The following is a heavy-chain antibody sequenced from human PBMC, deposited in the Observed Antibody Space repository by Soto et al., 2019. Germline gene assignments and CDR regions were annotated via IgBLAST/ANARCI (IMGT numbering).Heavy chain of an antibody. Sequence: EVQLVESGGGLVKPGGSLRLSCAASGFTLISYSMNWVRQAPGKGLEWVSSISSSSSYIYYADSVKGRVTISRDNAKNSLYLQMNSLRAEDTAVYYCARDWGGEGTFDYWGQGTLVTVSS. D-gene: IGHD3-16*01. CDR1: GFTLISYS. CDR3: ARDWGGEGTFDY. CDR2: ISSSSSYI. V-gene: IGHV3-21*01. J-gene: IGHJ4*02.